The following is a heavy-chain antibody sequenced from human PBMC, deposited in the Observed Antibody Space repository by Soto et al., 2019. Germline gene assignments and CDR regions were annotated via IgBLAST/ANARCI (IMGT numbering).Heavy chain of an antibody. CDR1: GGSISRSNCY. Sequence: QLQLQESGPGLVKPSETLSLTCTVSGGSISRSNCYWGWIRQPPGKGLEWIGSIYSSGSTYYNPSLKSRVTISVDRSKNQFSLKVSSVTAADTAVYSCARRTGTDGMDVWGQGTTVTV. V-gene: IGHV4-39*01. CDR3: ARRTGTDGMDV. D-gene: IGHD3-9*01. J-gene: IGHJ6*02. CDR2: IYSSGST.